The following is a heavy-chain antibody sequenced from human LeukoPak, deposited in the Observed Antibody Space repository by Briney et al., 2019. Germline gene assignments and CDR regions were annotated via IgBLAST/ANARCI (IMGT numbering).Heavy chain of an antibody. CDR1: GGSFSGYY. CDR3: ARGHRLPRRPVDY. CDR2: INHSGST. J-gene: IGHJ4*02. Sequence: SETLSLTCAVYGGSFSGYYWSWIRQPPGKGLEWIGEINHSGSTNYNPTLKSRVTISVDTSKNQFSLKLSSVTAADTAVYYCARGHRLPRRPVDYWGQGTLVTVSS. V-gene: IGHV4-34*01.